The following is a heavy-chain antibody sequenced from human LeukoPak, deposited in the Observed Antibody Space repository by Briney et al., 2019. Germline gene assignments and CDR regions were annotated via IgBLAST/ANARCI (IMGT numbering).Heavy chain of an antibody. CDR2: ISSSSSYI. CDR1: GFTFSSYS. Sequence: KPGGSLRLSCAASGFTFSSYSMNWVRQAPGKGLEWVSSISSSSSYIYYADSVKGRFTISRDNAKNSLYLQMNSLRAEDTAVYYCARVKEWSHIPSRAMDVWGKGTTVTVSS. CDR3: ARVKEWSHIPSRAMDV. J-gene: IGHJ6*03. D-gene: IGHD3-3*01. V-gene: IGHV3-21*01.